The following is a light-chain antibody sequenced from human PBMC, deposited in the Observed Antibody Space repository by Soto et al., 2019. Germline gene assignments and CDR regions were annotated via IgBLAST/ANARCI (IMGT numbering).Light chain of an antibody. J-gene: IGKJ1*01. CDR2: DAS. CDR1: QNINGW. CDR3: QQYNHYCA. V-gene: IGKV1-5*01. Sequence: DIQMTQSPSTLSASVGDRVTITCRASQNINGWLACYQQKPGKAPKLLIYDASSLGSGVPSRFSGSGFGTDFTLTISSLQPDDFATYYCQQYNHYCAFGQGTTVEIK.